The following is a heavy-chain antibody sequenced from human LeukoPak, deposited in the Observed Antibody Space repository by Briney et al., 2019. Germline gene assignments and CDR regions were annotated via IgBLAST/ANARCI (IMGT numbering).Heavy chain of an antibody. Sequence: GGSLRLSCAASGFTFSSYSMNWVHQAPGKGLEWVSSISSSSSYIYYADSVKGRFTISRDNAKNSLYLQMNSLRAEDTAVYYCARDTVGDYDILTGYYWRYDWFDYWGQGTLVTVSS. CDR3: ARDTVGDYDILTGYYWRYDWFDY. J-gene: IGHJ4*02. V-gene: IGHV3-21*01. CDR2: ISSSSSYI. CDR1: GFTFSSYS. D-gene: IGHD3-9*01.